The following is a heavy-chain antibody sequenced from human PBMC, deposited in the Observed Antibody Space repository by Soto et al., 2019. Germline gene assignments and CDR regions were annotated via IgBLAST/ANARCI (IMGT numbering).Heavy chain of an antibody. Sequence: GGSLRLSCAASGFTFSSYAMHWVRQAPGKGLEWVAVISYDGSNKYYADSVKGRFTISRDNSKNTLYLQMNSLRAEDTAVYYCARDLAYCGGHCYSRAFDYWGPGTLVTVSS. CDR3: ARDLAYCGGHCYSRAFDY. D-gene: IGHD2-21*02. CDR1: GFTFSSYA. V-gene: IGHV3-30-3*01. J-gene: IGHJ4*02. CDR2: ISYDGSNK.